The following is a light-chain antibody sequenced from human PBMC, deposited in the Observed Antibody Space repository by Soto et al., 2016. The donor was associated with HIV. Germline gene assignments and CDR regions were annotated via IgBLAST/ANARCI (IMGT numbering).Light chain of an antibody. CDR1: QSLVRSDGNTY. CDR2: KVS. Sequence: DVVLTQSPLSLPVTPGQSASISCRSSQSLVRSDGNTYLNWFQQRPGQSPRRLIYKVSNRDSGVPDRFSGSGSGTDFTLKISRVEAEDVGVYYCMQALQTPLTFGGGTKVDIK. CDR3: MQALQTPLT. J-gene: IGKJ4*01. V-gene: IGKV2-30*02.